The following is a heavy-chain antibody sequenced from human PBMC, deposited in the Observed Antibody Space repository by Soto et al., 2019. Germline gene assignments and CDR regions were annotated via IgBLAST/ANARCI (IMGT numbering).Heavy chain of an antibody. CDR1: GITISNYP. J-gene: IGHJ1*01. D-gene: IGHD3-22*01. Sequence: EVQLLESGGGLVQPGGSLRLSCAASGITISNYPMSWVRQAPGKGLDWVSGISGSGHRTYYADSAKGRFTISKDISKNSLSLQLDNLGVEDTAVYFCVKDDGGYPSTAPHWGQGTLVTVSS. CDR2: ISGSGHRT. CDR3: VKDDGGYPSTAPH. V-gene: IGHV3-23*01.